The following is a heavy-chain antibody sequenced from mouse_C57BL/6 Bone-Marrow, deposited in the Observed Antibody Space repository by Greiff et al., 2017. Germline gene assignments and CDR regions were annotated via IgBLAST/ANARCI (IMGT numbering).Heavy chain of an antibody. CDR2: IYPGGGYT. Sequence: VKLVESGAELVRPGTSVKMSCKASGYTFTNYWIGWAKQRPGHGLEWIGDIYPGGGYTNYNEQFKGKATLTADKSSSTAYMQFSSLTSEDSAIYYCAREYYYYGSSYGYFDVWGTGTTVTVSS. CDR3: AREYYYYGSSYGYFDV. D-gene: IGHD1-1*01. V-gene: IGHV1-63*01. CDR1: GYTFTNYW. J-gene: IGHJ1*03.